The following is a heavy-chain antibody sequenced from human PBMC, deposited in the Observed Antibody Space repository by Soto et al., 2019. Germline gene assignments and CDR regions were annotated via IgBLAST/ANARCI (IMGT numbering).Heavy chain of an antibody. CDR1: GGSISSGDYY. Sequence: SETLSLTCTVSGGSISSGDYYWSWIRQPPGKGLEWIGYIYYSGSTYYNPSLKSRVTISVDTSKNQFSLKLSSVTAADTAVYYCARAQRDFWSGYPNWFNPWGQGTLVTVSS. D-gene: IGHD3-3*01. CDR3: ARAQRDFWSGYPNWFNP. CDR2: IYYSGST. J-gene: IGHJ5*02. V-gene: IGHV4-30-4*01.